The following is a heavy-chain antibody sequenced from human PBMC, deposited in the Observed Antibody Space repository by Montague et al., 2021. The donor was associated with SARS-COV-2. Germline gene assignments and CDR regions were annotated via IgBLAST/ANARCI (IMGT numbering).Heavy chain of an antibody. J-gene: IGHJ4*02. CDR3: ARDVGKGFSGYESEGGFDY. D-gene: IGHD5-12*01. Sequence: TLSLTCTVSGGSISYGGYFWNWIRQHPGKGLEWIGYIDKSGTTQYNPSLKSRVSLSVDTSKNQFSLNLRSATAADTALYWCARDVGKGFSGYESEGGFDYWGQGTLVSVSS. CDR1: GGSISYGGYF. CDR2: IDKSGTT. V-gene: IGHV4-31*03.